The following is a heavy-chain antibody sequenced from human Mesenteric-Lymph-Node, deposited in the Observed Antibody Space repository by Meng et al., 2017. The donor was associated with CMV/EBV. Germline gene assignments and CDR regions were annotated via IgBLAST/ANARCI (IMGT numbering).Heavy chain of an antibody. CDR3: ARDRGIVVVPAAITRKYYYYGMDI. CDR2: IYYSGST. CDR1: GGSISSSSYY. Sequence: SETLSLTCTVSGGSISSSSYYWGWIRQPPGKGLEWIGSIYYSGSTYYNPSLKSRVTISVDTSKNQFSLKLSSVTAADTAVYYCARDRGIVVVPAAITRKYYYYGMDIWGQGTTVTVSS. V-gene: IGHV4-39*07. J-gene: IGHJ6*02. D-gene: IGHD2-2*01.